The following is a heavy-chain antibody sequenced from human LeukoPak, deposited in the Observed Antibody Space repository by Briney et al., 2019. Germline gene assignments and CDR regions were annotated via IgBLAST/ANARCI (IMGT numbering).Heavy chain of an antibody. J-gene: IGHJ4*02. CDR1: GGSISSHY. V-gene: IGHV4-59*08. CDR3: ASLGGTYDY. CDR2: IYYSGST. Sequence: SETLSLTCTVSGGSISSHYWSWIRQPPGKGLEWIGYIYYSGSTNYNPSLKGRVTISIDTSKNQVSLKLSSVTAADTAVYYCASLGGTYDYWGQGTLVTVSS. D-gene: IGHD1-26*01.